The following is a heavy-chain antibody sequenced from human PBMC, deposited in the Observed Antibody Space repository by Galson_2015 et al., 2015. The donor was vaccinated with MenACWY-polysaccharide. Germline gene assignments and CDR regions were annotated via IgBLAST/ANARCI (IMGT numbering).Heavy chain of an antibody. CDR2: IRYDGSNK. CDR3: AKDSDSSTWYIDY. CDR1: GFTFSSYG. Sequence: SLRLSCAASGFTFSSYGMHWVRQAPGKGLEWVTFIRYDGSNKYYADSVKGRFTISRDNSKNTLYLQMSSLRAEDTAVYCCAKDSDSSTWYIDYWGQGTLVTVSS. V-gene: IGHV3-30*02. D-gene: IGHD6-13*01. J-gene: IGHJ4*02.